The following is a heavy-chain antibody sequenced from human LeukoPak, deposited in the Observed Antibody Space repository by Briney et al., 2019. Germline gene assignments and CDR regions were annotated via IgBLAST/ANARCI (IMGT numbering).Heavy chain of an antibody. D-gene: IGHD6-19*01. V-gene: IGHV4-59*08. CDR3: ARVAGRSLDY. CDR2: IYYSGST. J-gene: IGHJ4*02. CDR1: GGSISSYY. Sequence: PSETLSLTCTVSGGSISSYYWSWIRQPPGKGLEWIGYIYYSGSTNYNPSLKSRVTISVDTSKNQFSLKLSSVTAADTAVCYCARVAGRSLDYWGQGTLVTVSS.